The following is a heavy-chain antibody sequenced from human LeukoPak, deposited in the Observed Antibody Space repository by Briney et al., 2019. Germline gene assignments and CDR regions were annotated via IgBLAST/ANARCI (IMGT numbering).Heavy chain of an antibody. J-gene: IGHJ4*02. D-gene: IGHD4-17*01. CDR3: ARGTTVTPDY. V-gene: IGHV3-53*01. CDR2: IFSDGSS. Sequence: GGSLRLSCAASGFTVSNYYMSWVRQAPGKGLVWVSVIFSDGSSYYADSVKGRFTISRDRSKNTLYLQMNSLRAKDTAAYYCARGTTVTPDYWGQGTLVTVSS. CDR1: GFTVSNYY.